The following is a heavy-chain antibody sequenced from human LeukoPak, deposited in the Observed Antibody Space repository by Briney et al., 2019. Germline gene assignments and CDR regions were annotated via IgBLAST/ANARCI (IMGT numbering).Heavy chain of an antibody. Sequence: ASVKVSCKASGYTFTGYYMHWVRQAPGQGLEWMGWINPNSGGTNYAQKFQGRVTMTRDTSISTAYMELSRLRSDDTAVYYCARIAVADADEYYFDYWGQGTLVTVSS. V-gene: IGHV1-2*02. D-gene: IGHD6-19*01. CDR3: ARIAVADADEYYFDY. CDR2: INPNSGGT. CDR1: GYTFTGYY. J-gene: IGHJ4*02.